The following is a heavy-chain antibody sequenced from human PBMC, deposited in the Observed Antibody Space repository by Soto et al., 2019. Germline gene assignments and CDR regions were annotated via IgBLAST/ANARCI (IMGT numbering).Heavy chain of an antibody. CDR3: ASRDPGTSVDY. V-gene: IGHV4-4*02. D-gene: IGHD1-7*01. CDR2: IYRTGST. J-gene: IGHJ4*02. Sequence: SETLSLTCSVSGCSFTSNNWWTWVRQPPGQGLEWIGEIYRTGSTNYNPSLKSRVTISLDKSENQFSLKVTSLTAADTAVYYCASRDPGTSVDYWGQGTLVTVSS. CDR1: GCSFTSNNW.